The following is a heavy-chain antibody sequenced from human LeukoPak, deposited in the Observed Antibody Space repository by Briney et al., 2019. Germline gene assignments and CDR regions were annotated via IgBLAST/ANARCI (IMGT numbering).Heavy chain of an antibody. Sequence: GGPLRLSCAASGIYDMSWVRQAPGKGLEWVSSISDNDENTYYADSVKGRFTMSRDNSRNTLYLQMNNLRAEDTAVYYCTTDHKGAAADTGFDYWGQGTLVTVSS. CDR3: TTDHKGAAADTGFDY. J-gene: IGHJ4*02. D-gene: IGHD6-13*01. V-gene: IGHV3-23*01. CDR2: ISDNDENT. CDR1: GIYD.